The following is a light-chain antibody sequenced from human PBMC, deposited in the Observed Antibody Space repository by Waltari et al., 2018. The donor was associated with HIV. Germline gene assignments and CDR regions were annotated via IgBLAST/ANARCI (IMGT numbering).Light chain of an antibody. CDR3: TSYRSGSTLV. V-gene: IGLV2-14*01. CDR1: TRDVGGYDY. CDR2: EVT. J-gene: IGLJ2*01. Sequence: QSALTQPASVSGSPGQAITISCTGPTRDVGGYDYVSWYQPHPGKAPKLMIFEVTYRPSGVSHRFAGSKSGNTASLTISGLQAEDEADYYCTSYRSGSTLVVGGGTKVTVL.